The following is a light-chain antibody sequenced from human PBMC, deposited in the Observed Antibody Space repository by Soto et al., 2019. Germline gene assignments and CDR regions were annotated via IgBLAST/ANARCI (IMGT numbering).Light chain of an antibody. Sequence: QSVLAQPASVSGSPGQSITISCTGSSSDIGGYNYVSWYQQHPGKAPKLLIFDVRDRPSGVSDRFSGSKSVNTASLTISGLQAEDEADYYCFSYTNSSLNWVFGGGTQLTVL. CDR2: DVR. CDR1: SSDIGGYNY. J-gene: IGLJ3*02. CDR3: FSYTNSSLNWV. V-gene: IGLV2-14*03.